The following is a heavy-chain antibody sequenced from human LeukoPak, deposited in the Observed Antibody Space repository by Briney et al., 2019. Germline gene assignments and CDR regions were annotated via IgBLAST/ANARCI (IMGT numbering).Heavy chain of an antibody. CDR3: ARDQLYYLGSGSLTVGPFHGMDV. V-gene: IGHV3-21*01. D-gene: IGHD3-10*01. CDR2: ISSSSSYI. Sequence: GGSLRLSCAASGFTFSSYSMNWVRQAPGKGLEWVSSISSSSSYIYYADSVKGRFTISRDNSKNTLYLQLNSLRAEDTAVYYCARDQLYYLGSGSLTVGPFHGMDVWGHGTTVTVS. CDR1: GFTFSSYS. J-gene: IGHJ6*02.